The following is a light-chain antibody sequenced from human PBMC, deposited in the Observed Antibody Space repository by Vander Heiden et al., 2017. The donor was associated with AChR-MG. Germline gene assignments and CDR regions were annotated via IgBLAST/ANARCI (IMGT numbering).Light chain of an antibody. J-gene: IGKJ3*01. CDR1: QSVSSY. Sequence: EIVLTQSPVTLSLSPGERATLSCRASQSVSSYLAWYQQKPGQAPRLLIYDASNRATCIPARFSGSGSGTDCTLTISSLEPEDFAVYYCQQRSNWPPITFGPGTKVDIK. CDR3: QQRSNWPPIT. CDR2: DAS. V-gene: IGKV3-11*01.